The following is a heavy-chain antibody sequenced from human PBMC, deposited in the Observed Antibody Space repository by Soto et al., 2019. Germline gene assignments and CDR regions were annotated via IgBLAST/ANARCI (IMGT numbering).Heavy chain of an antibody. CDR1: GGSMSRGDYY. CDR2: IYHTGST. V-gene: IGHV4-30-4*01. Sequence: QVQLQESGPGLVKPSQTLSLTCTVSGGSMSRGDYYWRWIGQPPGKGLEWIGFIYHTGSTYYSPSLTCRVAISVEMSTNQFSLDLSYVTAAYADVYCCARDPLYVYGALDHVFDIWGQGTMVTVSS. J-gene: IGHJ3*02. CDR3: ARDPLYVYGALDHVFDI. D-gene: IGHD3-10*01.